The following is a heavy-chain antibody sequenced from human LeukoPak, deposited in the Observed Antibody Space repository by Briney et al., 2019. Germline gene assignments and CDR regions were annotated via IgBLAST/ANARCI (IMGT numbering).Heavy chain of an antibody. CDR2: LSGSGGST. V-gene: IGHV3-23*01. CDR3: AKVGYDSSGYRLDAFDV. J-gene: IGHJ3*01. CDR1: GFXFSSYA. D-gene: IGHD3-22*01. Sequence: GGSLRLSCAASGFXFSSYAISWVRQAPGKGLEWVSGLSGSGGSTYYEDSVKGRYTISRDNSKNTPYLQMNSRRAEDTAVYYCAKVGYDSSGYRLDAFDVWGQGTMVTVSS.